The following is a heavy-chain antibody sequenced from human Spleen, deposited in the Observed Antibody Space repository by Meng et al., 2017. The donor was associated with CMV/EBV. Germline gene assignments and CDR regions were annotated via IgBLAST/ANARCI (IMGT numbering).Heavy chain of an antibody. J-gene: IGHJ6*02. Sequence: ASVKVSCKASGYTFTSYAMHWVRQAPGQRLEWMGWSNAGNGNTKYSQEFQGRVTITTDESTSTAYMELSSLRSEDTAVYYCARGPEENTQLHYWGQGTTVTVSS. CDR2: SNAGNGNT. CDR1: GYTFTSYA. V-gene: IGHV1-3*02. CDR3: ARGPEENTQLHY. D-gene: IGHD2-2*01.